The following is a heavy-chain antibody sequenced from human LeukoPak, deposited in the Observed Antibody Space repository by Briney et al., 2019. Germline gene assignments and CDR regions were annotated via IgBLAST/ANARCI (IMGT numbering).Heavy chain of an antibody. J-gene: IGHJ5*02. Sequence: PSQTLSLTCTVSGGSISSGGYYWSWIRQHPGKGLEWIGYIYYSGSTYYNPSLKSRVTISVDTSKNQFSLKLSSVTAADTAVYYCARGWEERYCSGGSCYFRENWFDPWGQGTLVTVSS. CDR2: IYYSGST. V-gene: IGHV4-31*03. D-gene: IGHD2-15*01. CDR3: ARGWEERYCSGGSCYFRENWFDP. CDR1: GGSISSGGYY.